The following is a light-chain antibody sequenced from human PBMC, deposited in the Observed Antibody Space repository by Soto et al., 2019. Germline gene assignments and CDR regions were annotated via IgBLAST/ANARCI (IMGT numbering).Light chain of an antibody. V-gene: IGKV3-11*01. Sequence: EIVLTQSPATLSLSPEERATLSCRASQSVSSYIAWYQQKPGQAPRLLIYDASNKATGIPARFSGSGSGTHFTLTISSLEPEDFAVYYCQQRINWITFGQGTRLEIK. CDR1: QSVSSY. J-gene: IGKJ5*01. CDR3: QQRINWIT. CDR2: DAS.